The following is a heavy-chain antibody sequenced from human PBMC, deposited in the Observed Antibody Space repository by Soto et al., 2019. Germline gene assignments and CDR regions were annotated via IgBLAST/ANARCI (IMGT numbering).Heavy chain of an antibody. D-gene: IGHD6-19*01. CDR2: FYSSGSV. V-gene: IGHV4-31*03. CDR3: ARMYSSGSGWFHP. CDR1: GYSITAGGYY. J-gene: IGHJ5*02. Sequence: SETLSLTCFVSGYSITAGGYYWSWIRHHPGKGLEWIGSFYSSGSVIYNPSLRSRVSISGDTSSNQFSMSLTSVTAADTARYYCARMYSSGSGWFHPWGQGTLVTVS.